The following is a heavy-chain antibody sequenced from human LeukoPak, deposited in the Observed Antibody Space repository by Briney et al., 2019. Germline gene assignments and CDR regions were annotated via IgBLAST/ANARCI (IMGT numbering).Heavy chain of an antibody. D-gene: IGHD2-15*01. CDR2: IFYSGCT. J-gene: IGHJ4*02. CDR3: ARVHSGLGYCSGGSCYAQAGDYFDY. Sequence: SETLSLTFNVSSRSISTRNYYWGWVRQPPGKALEWIGNIFYSGCTYYSPSLKRRVTISVDTSNNKSALKLSSVTAADTAVYYCARVHSGLGYCSGGSCYAQAGDYFDYWGQGTLVTVSS. CDR1: SRSISTRNYY. V-gene: IGHV4-39*06.